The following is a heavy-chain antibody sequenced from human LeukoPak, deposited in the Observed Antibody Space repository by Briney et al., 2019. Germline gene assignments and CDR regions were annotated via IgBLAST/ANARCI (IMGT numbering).Heavy chain of an antibody. CDR2: IHYSGSR. CDR1: GGSVTSGDYD. CDR3: ARKIHRAFGIAAAGVFDY. J-gene: IGHJ4*02. D-gene: IGHD6-13*01. Sequence: SETLSLTCIVCGGSVTSGDYDWSWIQQPPGQGLEWIGYIHYSGSRNFNPTLKSRVTTSLETSKNQVSLKLSSVTAADTAAYFCARKIHRAFGIAAAGVFDYWGQGILVTVSS. V-gene: IGHV4-61*08.